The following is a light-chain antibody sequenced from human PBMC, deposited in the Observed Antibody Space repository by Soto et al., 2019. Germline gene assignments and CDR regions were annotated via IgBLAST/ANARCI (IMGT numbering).Light chain of an antibody. CDR1: QSVSSS. CDR3: QQRSNWPPEVT. CDR2: DAS. Sequence: EIVLTQSPDTLSLSPGERATLSCRASQSVSSSLAWYQQKPGQATRLLIYDASNRATGIPARFSGSGSGSDFPLTISSLEPEDFAVYYCQQRSNWPPEVTFGPGTKVDIK. J-gene: IGKJ3*01. V-gene: IGKV3-11*01.